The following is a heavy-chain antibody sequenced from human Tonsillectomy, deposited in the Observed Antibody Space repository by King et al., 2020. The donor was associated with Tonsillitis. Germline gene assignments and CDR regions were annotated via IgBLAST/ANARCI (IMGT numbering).Heavy chain of an antibody. D-gene: IGHD1-26*01. CDR1: GGSISSGSYY. Sequence: QVQLQESGPGLVKPSETLSLTCTVSGGSISSGSYYWGWIRQPPGKGLEWIGSIHYSGSTYYNPSLRSRVTISVDTSKNQFSLKLNSVTAADTAVYFCARTSGRYVYWGQGTLVTVSS. CDR3: ARTSGRYVY. CDR2: IHYSGST. J-gene: IGHJ4*02. V-gene: IGHV4-39*01.